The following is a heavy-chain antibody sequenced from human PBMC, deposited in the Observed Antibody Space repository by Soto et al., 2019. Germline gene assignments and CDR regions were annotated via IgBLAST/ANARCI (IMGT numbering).Heavy chain of an antibody. CDR2: IIPIFGTA. Sequence: SVKVSCKASGGTFSSYAISWVRQAPGQGLEWMGGIIPIFGTANYAQKFQGRVTITADESTSTAYMELNSLRAEDTAVYYCARVPRYGRSYYGMDVWGQGTTVTVSS. J-gene: IGHJ6*02. CDR3: ARVPRYGRSYYGMDV. CDR1: GGTFSSYA. D-gene: IGHD1-1*01. V-gene: IGHV1-69*13.